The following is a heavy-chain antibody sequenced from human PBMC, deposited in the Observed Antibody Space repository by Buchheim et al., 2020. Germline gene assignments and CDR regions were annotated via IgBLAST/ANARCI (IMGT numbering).Heavy chain of an antibody. V-gene: IGHV3-11*01. J-gene: IGHJ3*02. CDR2: ISSSGSTI. D-gene: IGHD6-19*01. CDR3: ASEGGRGGQWLARDAFDI. Sequence: AASGFTFSDYYMSWIRQAPGKGLEWVSYISSSGSTIYYADSVTGRFTISRDNAKNSLYLQLNSLRAEDTAVYYCASEGGRGGQWLARDAFDIWGQGT. CDR1: GFTFSDYY.